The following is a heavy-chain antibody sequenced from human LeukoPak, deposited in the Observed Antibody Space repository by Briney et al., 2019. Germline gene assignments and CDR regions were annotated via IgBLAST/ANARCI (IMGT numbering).Heavy chain of an antibody. V-gene: IGHV3-30-3*01. CDR1: GFTFSSYA. CDR2: ISYDGSNK. CDR3: ARDTGSSWYYFDY. J-gene: IGHJ4*02. Sequence: GGSLRLSCAASGFTFSSYAMHWVRQAPGKGLEWVAVISYDGSNKYYADSVKGRFTISRDNSKNTLYLQMNSLRAEDTAVYYRARDTGSSWYYFDYWGQGTLVTVSS. D-gene: IGHD6-13*01.